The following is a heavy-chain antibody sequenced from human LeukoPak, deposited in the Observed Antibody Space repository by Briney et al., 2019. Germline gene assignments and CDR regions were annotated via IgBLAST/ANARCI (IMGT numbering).Heavy chain of an antibody. J-gene: IGHJ3*02. CDR2: INPSGGST. CDR1: GYTFTSYY. D-gene: IGHD1-26*01. Sequence: ASVKVSCKASGYTFTSYYMHWVRQAPGQGLEWMGIINPSGGSTSYAQKLQGRVTMTRDMSTSTVYMELSSLRSEDTAVYYCARDSGSYIPNIWGQGTMVTVSA. V-gene: IGHV1-46*01. CDR3: ARDSGSYIPNI.